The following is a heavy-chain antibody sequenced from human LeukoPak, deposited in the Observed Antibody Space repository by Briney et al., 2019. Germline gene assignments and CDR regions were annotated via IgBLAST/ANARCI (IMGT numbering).Heavy chain of an antibody. CDR2: IEKDGSAT. CDR1: GFTVSSNY. V-gene: IGHV3-7*01. Sequence: GGSLRLSCAASGFTVSSNYMSWVRQAPGKGLEWVAKIEKDGSATYYVDSMKGRFTVSRDNAANSLYLRMSNLGVEDTALYSCARAGVTNQLGETYWYFDLWGRGTLVTVSS. J-gene: IGHJ2*01. CDR3: ARAGVTNQLGETYWYFDL. D-gene: IGHD1-1*01.